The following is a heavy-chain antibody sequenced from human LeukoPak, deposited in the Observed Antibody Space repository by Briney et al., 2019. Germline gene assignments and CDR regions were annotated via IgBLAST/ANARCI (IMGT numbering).Heavy chain of an antibody. V-gene: IGHV4-31*03. CDR2: IYYSGST. Sequence: PSQTLSLTCTVSGGSISSGGYYWRWIRQHPGKGLEWIGYIYYSGSTYYNPSLKSRVTISVDTSKNQFSLKLSSVTAADTAVYYCARNDPLLWFGELSGGFDPWGQGTLVTVSS. D-gene: IGHD3-10*01. CDR3: ARNDPLLWFGELSGGFDP. J-gene: IGHJ5*02. CDR1: GGSISSGGYY.